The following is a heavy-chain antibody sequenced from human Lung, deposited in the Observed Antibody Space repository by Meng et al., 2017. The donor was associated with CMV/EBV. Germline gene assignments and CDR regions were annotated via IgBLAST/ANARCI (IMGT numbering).Heavy chain of an antibody. D-gene: IGHD2-2*01. J-gene: IGHJ4*02. V-gene: IGHV4-30-4*01. CDR3: ARGELLWDY. Sequence: HVQLQELGPGRVKPSQTLSLTCTVSGDFISSGEYFWSWIRQPPGKGLEWIGYMDYRGSTFYNPSLKSRVTISVDTSKNQFSLKLSSVTAADTAVYFCARGELLWDYWGQGTLVTVSS. CDR1: GDFISSGEYF. CDR2: MDYRGST.